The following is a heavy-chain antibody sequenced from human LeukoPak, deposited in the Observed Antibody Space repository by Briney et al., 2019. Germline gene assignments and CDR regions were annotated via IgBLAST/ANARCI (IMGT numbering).Heavy chain of an antibody. J-gene: IGHJ6*03. CDR1: GFTFSSYW. V-gene: IGHV3-7*01. CDR3: ARLLAYYYYIDV. CDR2: IKQDGSEK. D-gene: IGHD3-3*02. Sequence: GGSLRFSCAASGFTFSSYWMSWVRQAPGRGLEWVANIKQDGSEKYYVDSVKGRFTISRDNAKNSLYLQMNSLRAEDTAVYYCARLLAYYYYIDVWGKGTTVTVSS.